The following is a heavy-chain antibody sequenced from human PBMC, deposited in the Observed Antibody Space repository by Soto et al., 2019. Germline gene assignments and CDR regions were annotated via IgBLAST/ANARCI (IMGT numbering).Heavy chain of an antibody. D-gene: IGHD4-17*01. CDR3: ARDDVGPYGDYVYYGMDV. CDR2: ISAYNGNT. V-gene: IGHV1-18*01. CDR1: GYTFTSYG. Sequence: GASVKVSCKASGYTFTSYGISWVRQAPGQGLEWMGRISAYNGNTNYAQKLQGRVTMTTDTSTSTAYMELRSLRSDDTAVYYCARDDVGPYGDYVYYGMDVWGQGTTVTVSS. J-gene: IGHJ6*02.